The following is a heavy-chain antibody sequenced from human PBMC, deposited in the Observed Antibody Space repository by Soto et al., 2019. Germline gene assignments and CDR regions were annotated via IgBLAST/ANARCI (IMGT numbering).Heavy chain of an antibody. Sequence: PGGSLRLSCAASGFTFSSYAMSWVRQAPGKGPEWVSAISGSGGSTYYADSVKGRFTISRDNSKNTLYLQMNSLRAEDTAVYYCAKVAIRLRFLEGLLDYFDYWGQGTRVTVSS. CDR2: ISGSGGST. V-gene: IGHV3-23*01. D-gene: IGHD3-3*01. CDR1: GFTFSSYA. CDR3: AKVAIRLRFLEGLLDYFDY. J-gene: IGHJ4*02.